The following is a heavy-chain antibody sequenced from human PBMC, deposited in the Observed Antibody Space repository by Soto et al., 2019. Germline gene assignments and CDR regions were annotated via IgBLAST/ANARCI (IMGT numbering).Heavy chain of an antibody. J-gene: IGHJ5*02. Sequence: PGGSLRLSCAASGFTFSRYGMHWVRQAPGKGLERVAVISYEGSNKYYAEYVKGRFTISRDNYKNTLYLQMNSLRAEDTAVYYCAKDATGSGYDLDWFDPWGQGTLVTVSS. V-gene: IGHV3-30*18. CDR3: AKDATGSGYDLDWFDP. CDR2: ISYEGSNK. CDR1: GFTFSRYG. D-gene: IGHD5-12*01.